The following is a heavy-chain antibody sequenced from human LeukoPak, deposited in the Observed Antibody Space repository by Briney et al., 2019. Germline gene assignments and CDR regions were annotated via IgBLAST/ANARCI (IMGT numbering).Heavy chain of an antibody. CDR1: GGSISSGGYY. D-gene: IGHD2-21*02. CDR2: IYYSGST. CDR3: ARSARSLAMLAYCGGDCAGDAFDI. Sequence: KPSETLSLTCTVSGGSISSGGYYWSWIRQHPGKGLEWIGYIYYSGSTNYNPSLKSRVTISVDTSKNQFSLKLSSVTAADTAVYYCARSARSLAMLAYCGGDCAGDAFDIWGQGTMVTVSS. J-gene: IGHJ3*02. V-gene: IGHV4-61*08.